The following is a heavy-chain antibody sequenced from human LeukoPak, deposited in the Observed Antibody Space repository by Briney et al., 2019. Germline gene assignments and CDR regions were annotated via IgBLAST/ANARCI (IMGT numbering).Heavy chain of an antibody. CDR3: ARGFYYYGSGSYHFDY. D-gene: IGHD3-10*01. V-gene: IGHV3-66*01. Sequence: GGSLRLSCAASGFTVSSNYMTWVRQSPGKGLEWVSVIFGGGNTYYADSVKGRFTISRDNAKNSLYLQMNSLRAEDTAVYYCARGFYYYGSGSYHFDYWGQGTLVTVSS. CDR1: GFTVSSNY. CDR2: IFGGGNT. J-gene: IGHJ4*02.